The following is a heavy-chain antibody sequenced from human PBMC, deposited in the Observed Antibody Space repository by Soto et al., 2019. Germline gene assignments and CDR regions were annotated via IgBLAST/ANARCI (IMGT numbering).Heavy chain of an antibody. CDR1: GYTFTSYG. J-gene: IGHJ6*04. CDR2: ISAYNGNT. V-gene: IGHV1-18*01. CDR3: ASTDATNSGYDQAYYYYGMDV. D-gene: IGHD5-12*01. Sequence: ASVKVSCKASGYTFTSYGISWVRQAPGQGLEWMGWISAYNGNTNYAQKLQGRVTMTTDTSTSTAYMELRSLRSDDTAVYYCASTDATNSGYDQAYYYYGMDVWGKGTTVTVSS.